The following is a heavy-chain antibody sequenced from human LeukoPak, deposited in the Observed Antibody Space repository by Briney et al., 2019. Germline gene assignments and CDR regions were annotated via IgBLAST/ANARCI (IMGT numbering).Heavy chain of an antibody. CDR1: GYTFTGYY. Sequence: GASVKVSCKASGYTFTGYYMHWVRQAPGQGLEWMGWINPNSGGTNYAQRFQGRVTMTRDTSISTAYMELSRLRSDDTAVYYCGRDPEYVLRFLEWLSTNKIFDYWGQGTLVTVSS. CDR2: INPNSGGT. CDR3: GRDPEYVLRFLEWLSTNKIFDY. D-gene: IGHD3-3*01. V-gene: IGHV1-2*02. J-gene: IGHJ4*02.